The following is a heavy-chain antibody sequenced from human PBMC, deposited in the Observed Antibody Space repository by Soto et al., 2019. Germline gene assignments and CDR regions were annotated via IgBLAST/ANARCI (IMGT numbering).Heavy chain of an antibody. V-gene: IGHV3-21*01. CDR1: GFTFSSYS. Sequence: EVQLVESGGGLVKPGGSLRLSCAASGFTFSSYSMNWVRQAPGKRLEWVSSISSSSSYIYYADSVKGRFTISRDNAKNSLYLQMNSLRAEDTAVYYCATGRIAAARLGRDYWGQGTLVTVSS. CDR3: ATGRIAAARLGRDY. D-gene: IGHD6-13*01. J-gene: IGHJ4*02. CDR2: ISSSSSYI.